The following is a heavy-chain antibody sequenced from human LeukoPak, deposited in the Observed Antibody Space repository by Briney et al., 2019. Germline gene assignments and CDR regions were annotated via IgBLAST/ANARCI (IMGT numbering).Heavy chain of an antibody. CDR3: AKEDTTGMTPLLDY. D-gene: IGHD1-1*01. CDR1: GFTFSSYA. CDR2: ISGSGIST. V-gene: IGHV3-23*01. Sequence: PGGSLRLSCAASGFTFSSYAMTWVRQAPGKGLEWGSGISGSGISTYYADSVKGRFTISRDNSENTLFLQMNSLRAEDTAVYYCAKEDTTGMTPLLDYWGQGTLVTVSS. J-gene: IGHJ4*02.